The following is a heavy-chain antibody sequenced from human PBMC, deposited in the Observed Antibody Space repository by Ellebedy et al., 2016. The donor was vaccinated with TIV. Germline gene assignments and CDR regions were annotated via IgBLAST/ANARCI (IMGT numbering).Heavy chain of an antibody. V-gene: IGHV3-9*01. CDR2: ISWNSGNI. CDR3: ARERKYNFGYYYYYGMDV. J-gene: IGHJ6*02. Sequence: SLKISCAASGFTFSSYWMHWVRQAPGKGLEWVSGISWNSGNIAYADSVKGRFTISRDNAKNSLYLQMNSLRGEDTAVYYCARERKYNFGYYYYYGMDVWGQGTTVTVSS. D-gene: IGHD1-1*01. CDR1: GFTFSSYW.